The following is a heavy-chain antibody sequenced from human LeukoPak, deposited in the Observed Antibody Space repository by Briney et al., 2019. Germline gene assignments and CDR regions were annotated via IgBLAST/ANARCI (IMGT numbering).Heavy chain of an antibody. V-gene: IGHV3-23*01. D-gene: IGHD2/OR15-2a*01. CDR2: ITANTRGSIT. Sequence: GGSLRLSCVTSGFSFSTYDMGWVRQAPGKGLEWVSGITANTRGSITYYADSVKGRFTISRDSSKDTLYLQMNSLRAEDTAVYFGARGGYFSFDYWGQGTLVTVSS. CDR3: ARGGYFSFDY. CDR1: GFSFSTYD. J-gene: IGHJ4*02.